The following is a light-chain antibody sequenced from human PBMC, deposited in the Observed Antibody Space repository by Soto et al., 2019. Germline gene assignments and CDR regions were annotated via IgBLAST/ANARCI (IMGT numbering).Light chain of an antibody. J-gene: IGKJ1*01. V-gene: IGKV1-5*03. CDR1: QSVDSW. Sequence: DIQMTQSPSTLSASVGDRVILTCRASQSVDSWLAWYQQKPGKAPKLLIYHSSTLESGVPSRFSGSGFRTEFTLTISGLQPDDFATYYCQQDNDYPWTFGQGTKADIK. CDR2: HSS. CDR3: QQDNDYPWT.